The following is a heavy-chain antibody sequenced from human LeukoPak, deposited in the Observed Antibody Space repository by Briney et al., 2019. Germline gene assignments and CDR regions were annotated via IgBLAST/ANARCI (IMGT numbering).Heavy chain of an antibody. V-gene: IGHV3-74*01. D-gene: IGHD2-15*01. J-gene: IGHJ5*02. CDR3: VRGGPSTWS. Sequence: GGSLRLSCAASGFTFSSYWMHWVRQAPGKGLVWVSRINTDGSSTSYADSVKGRFTISRDNAKNMLFLQMNSLRAEDTAVYYCVRGGPSTWSWGQGTLVTVSS. CDR1: GFTFSSYW. CDR2: INTDGSST.